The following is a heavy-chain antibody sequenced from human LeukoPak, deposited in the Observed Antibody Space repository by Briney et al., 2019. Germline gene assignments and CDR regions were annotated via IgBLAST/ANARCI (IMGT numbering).Heavy chain of an antibody. CDR1: GFTFSIYE. V-gene: IGHV3-48*03. CDR2: ISGSGNTK. J-gene: IGHJ3*01. CDR3: ARSPYTESYYGDAFDV. Sequence: GGSLRLSCAASGFTFSIYEINWVRQAPGKGLEWVSYISGSGNTKYYADSVKGRFTISRDNAKNSLYLQMNSLRAEDTAVYYCARSPYTESYYGDAFDVWGQGTMVTVSS. D-gene: IGHD1-26*01.